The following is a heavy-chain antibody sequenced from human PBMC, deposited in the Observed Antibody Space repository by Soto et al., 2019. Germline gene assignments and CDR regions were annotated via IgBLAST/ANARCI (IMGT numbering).Heavy chain of an antibody. CDR2: IWYDGSNK. J-gene: IGHJ6*02. CDR1: GFTFSSYG. Sequence: QVQLVESGGGVVQPGRSLRLSCAASGFTFSSYGMHWVRQAPGKGLEWVAVIWYDGSNKYYADSVKGRFTISRDNSKNTLYLQMNGLRAEDTAVYYCARSKPLAYYYYYGMDVWGQGTTVTVSS. CDR3: ARSKPLAYYYYYGMDV. D-gene: IGHD4-4*01. V-gene: IGHV3-33*01.